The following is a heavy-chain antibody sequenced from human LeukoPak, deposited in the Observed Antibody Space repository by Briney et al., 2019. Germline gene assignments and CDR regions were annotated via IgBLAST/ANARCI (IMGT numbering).Heavy chain of an antibody. CDR3: ARSQQQLDEYNWFDP. J-gene: IGHJ5*02. Sequence: GGSLRLSCAASGFTFSSYSMNWVRQAPGKGLEWVSSISNSSSYIYYADSVKGRFTISRDNAKNSLYLQMNSLRAEDTAVYYCARSQQQLDEYNWFDPWGQGTLVTVSS. D-gene: IGHD6-13*01. V-gene: IGHV3-21*01. CDR1: GFTFSSYS. CDR2: ISNSSSYI.